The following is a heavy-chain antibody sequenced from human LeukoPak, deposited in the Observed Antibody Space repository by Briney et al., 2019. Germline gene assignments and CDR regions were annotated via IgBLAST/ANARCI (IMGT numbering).Heavy chain of an antibody. CDR3: ARSGFGGSGSYYNVYYYYYMDV. Sequence: PGGSLRLSCAASGFTFSSYSMNWVRQAPGKGLEWVSSISSSSSYIYYADSVKGRFTISRDNAKNSLYLQMNSLRAEDTAVYYCARSGFGGSGSYYNVYYYYYMDVWGKGTTVTVSS. CDR1: GFTFSSYS. V-gene: IGHV3-21*01. J-gene: IGHJ6*03. D-gene: IGHD3-10*01. CDR2: ISSSSSYI.